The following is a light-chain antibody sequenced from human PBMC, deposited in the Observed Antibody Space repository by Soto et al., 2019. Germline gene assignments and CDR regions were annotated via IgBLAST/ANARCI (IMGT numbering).Light chain of an antibody. Sequence: QSVLTQPPSVSGAPGQRVTISCTGTSSNIGAGYDVHWYQQLPGTAPKLLIFGNTNRPSGVPDRFSGSRSGTSASLAITGLQAEDEADYYCQSYDSSLSGPVLFGGGTKLIVL. CDR1: SSNIGAGYD. CDR2: GNT. J-gene: IGLJ2*01. CDR3: QSYDSSLSGPVL. V-gene: IGLV1-40*01.